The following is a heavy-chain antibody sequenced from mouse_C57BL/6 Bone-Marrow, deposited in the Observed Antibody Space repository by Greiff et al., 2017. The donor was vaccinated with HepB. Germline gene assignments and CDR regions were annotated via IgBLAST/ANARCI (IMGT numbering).Heavy chain of an antibody. CDR3: ARLGLLGYAMDY. Sequence: EVKLVESGGGLVQPGGSLKLSCAASGFTFSDYYMYWVRQTPEKRLEWVAYISNGGGSTYYPDTVKGRVTISRDNAKNTLYLQMSRLKSEDTAMYYCARLGLLGYAMDYWGQGTSVTVSS. D-gene: IGHD2-3*01. J-gene: IGHJ4*01. V-gene: IGHV5-12*01. CDR1: GFTFSDYY. CDR2: ISNGGGST.